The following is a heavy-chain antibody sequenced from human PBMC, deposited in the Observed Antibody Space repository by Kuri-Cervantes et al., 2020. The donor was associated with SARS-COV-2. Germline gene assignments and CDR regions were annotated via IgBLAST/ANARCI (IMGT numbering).Heavy chain of an antibody. V-gene: IGHV1-3*01. D-gene: IGHD1-26*01. Sequence: ASVKVSCKASGYTFTSYAMHWVRQAPGQRLEWMGWINAGNGNTKYSQKLQGRVTMTTDTSTSTAYMELRSLRSDDTAVYYCARDPGRGYSGSSRFDPWGQGTLVTVSS. CDR2: INAGNGNT. CDR1: GYTFTSYA. CDR3: ARDPGRGYSGSSRFDP. J-gene: IGHJ5*02.